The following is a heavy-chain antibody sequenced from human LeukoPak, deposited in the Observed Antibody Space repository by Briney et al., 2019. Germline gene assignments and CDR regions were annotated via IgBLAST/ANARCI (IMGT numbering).Heavy chain of an antibody. D-gene: IGHD7-27*01. CDR3: ARDRSAGENAFDI. CDR2: IYYSGST. CDR1: GGSISSYY. J-gene: IGHJ3*02. Sequence: SETLSLTCTVSGGSISSYYWSWIRQPPGKGLEWIGYIYYSGSTNYNPSLKSRVTISVDTSKNQFSLKLSSVTAADTAVYYCARDRSAGENAFDIWGQGTMVTVSS. V-gene: IGHV4-59*01.